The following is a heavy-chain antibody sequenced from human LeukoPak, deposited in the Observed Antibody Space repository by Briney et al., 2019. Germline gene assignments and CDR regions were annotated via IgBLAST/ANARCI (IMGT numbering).Heavy chain of an antibody. CDR2: ITGSGGST. V-gene: IGHV3-23*01. J-gene: IGHJ4*02. D-gene: IGHD2-15*01. Sequence: GGSLRLSCAASGFTFTNYAMSWVRQAPGKGLEWVAAITGSGGSTYYADSVRGRFTISRDNSKNTLYLQMNSLRAEDTAIYYCASRYCSGCSCYNRYYFDYWGQRTLVTVSS. CDR3: ASRYCSGCSCYNRYYFDY. CDR1: GFTFTNYA.